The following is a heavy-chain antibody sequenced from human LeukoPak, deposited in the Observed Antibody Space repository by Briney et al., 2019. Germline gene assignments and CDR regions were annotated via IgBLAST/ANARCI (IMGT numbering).Heavy chain of an antibody. D-gene: IGHD3-22*01. Sequence: SETLSLTCTVSGYSISSGYYWGWIRQPPGKGLEWTGSIYHSGSTYYNPSLKSRVTISVDTSKNQFSLKLSSVTAADTAVYYCARLYDSRPPVAFDIWGQGTMVTVSS. V-gene: IGHV4-38-2*02. CDR3: ARLYDSRPPVAFDI. J-gene: IGHJ3*02. CDR2: IYHSGST. CDR1: GYSISSGYY.